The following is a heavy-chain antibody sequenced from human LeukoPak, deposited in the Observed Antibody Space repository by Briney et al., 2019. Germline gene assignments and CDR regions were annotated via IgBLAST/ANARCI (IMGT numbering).Heavy chain of an antibody. CDR2: ISSSGSTI. J-gene: IGHJ4*02. D-gene: IGHD3-22*01. CDR3: ARAGPYYDSSGYLGY. CDR1: GGSFSGYY. V-gene: IGHV3-11*04. Sequence: LSLTCAVYGGSFSGYYWSWVRQAPGKGLEWVSYISSSGSTIYYADSVKGRFTISRDNAKNSLYLQMNSLRAEDTAVYYCARAGPYYDSSGYLGYWGQGTLVTVSS.